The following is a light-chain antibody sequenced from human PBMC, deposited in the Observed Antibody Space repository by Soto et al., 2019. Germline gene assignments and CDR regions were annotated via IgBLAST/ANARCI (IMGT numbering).Light chain of an antibody. Sequence: QSVLTQPPSTAGTPGQSVTISRSGIRSNIGSNTVTWYQQLPGTAPKLLIYSNNQRPSGVPDRFSGSKSGTSASLAISGLQSEDEADYYCAAWDDSLNGSYVFGTGTKVTVL. CDR2: SNN. CDR1: RSNIGSNT. J-gene: IGLJ1*01. CDR3: AAWDDSLNGSYV. V-gene: IGLV1-44*01.